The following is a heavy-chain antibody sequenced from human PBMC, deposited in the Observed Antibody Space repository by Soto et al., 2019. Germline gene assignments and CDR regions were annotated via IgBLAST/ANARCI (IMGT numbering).Heavy chain of an antibody. V-gene: IGHV1-69*13. D-gene: IGHD2-21*02. J-gene: IGHJ4*02. CDR3: ARDRYCGGDCYSGPFDY. CDR1: GGTFSSYA. Sequence: SVKVSCKASGGTFSSYAISWVRQAPGQGLEWMGGIIPIFGTANYAQKFQGRVTITADESTSTAYMELSSLRSEDTAVYYCARDRYCGGDCYSGPFDYWGQGTLVTVSS. CDR2: IIPIFGTA.